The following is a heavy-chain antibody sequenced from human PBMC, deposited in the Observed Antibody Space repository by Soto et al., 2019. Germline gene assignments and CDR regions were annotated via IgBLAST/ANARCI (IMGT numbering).Heavy chain of an antibody. J-gene: IGHJ5*02. CDR1: GGSISSYY. CDR3: ARGGVPAPIATNWFGP. V-gene: IGHV4-59*01. Sequence: SETLSLTCTVSGGSISSYYWSWIRQPPGKGLEWIGYIFYSGSTNYNPSLKSRVTISVDTSKNQFSLRLSSVTAADTAVYYCARGGVPAPIATNWFGPWGQGTLVTVS. CDR2: IFYSGST. D-gene: IGHD2-2*02.